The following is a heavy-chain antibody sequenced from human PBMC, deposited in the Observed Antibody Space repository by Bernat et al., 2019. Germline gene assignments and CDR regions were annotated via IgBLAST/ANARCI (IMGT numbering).Heavy chain of an antibody. CDR2: IWYDGSNK. Sequence: QVQLVESGGGVVQPGRSLRLSCAASGFTFSSYGMHWVRQAPGKGLEWVAVIWYDGSNKYYADSVKGRFTISRDNSKNTLYLQMNSLRAEDTAVYYCARVLWVSDSYYFDYWGQGTLVTVSS. D-gene: IGHD3-22*01. CDR1: GFTFSSYG. J-gene: IGHJ4*02. CDR3: ARVLWVSDSYYFDY. V-gene: IGHV3-33*01.